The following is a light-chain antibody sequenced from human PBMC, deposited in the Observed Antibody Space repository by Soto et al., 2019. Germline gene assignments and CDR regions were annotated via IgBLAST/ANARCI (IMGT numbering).Light chain of an antibody. CDR1: QSVSRK. CDR3: QQYNNWPLT. Sequence: EIVMTQSPATLSVSPGERATLSCRASQSVSRKLAWYQQKPGQAPRLLIYGASSRATAIPARFSGSGSGTEFTLTISSLQSEDFAVYYCQQYNNWPLTFGGVTKVEIK. V-gene: IGKV3-15*01. J-gene: IGKJ4*01. CDR2: GAS.